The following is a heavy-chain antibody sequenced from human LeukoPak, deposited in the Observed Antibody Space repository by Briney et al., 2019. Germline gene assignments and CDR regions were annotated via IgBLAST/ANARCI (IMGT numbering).Heavy chain of an antibody. CDR3: ARVGYYARAFDI. J-gene: IGHJ3*02. D-gene: IGHD3-10*01. V-gene: IGHV4-59*01. CDR1: GGSISSYY. Sequence: SETLSLTCTVSGGSISSYYWSWIRQPPGKGLEWIVYIYYSGSTNYNPSLKSRVTISVDTSKNQFSLEQSSVSAADTGVYYCARVGYYARAFDIWGQGTMVTVSS. CDR2: IYYSGST.